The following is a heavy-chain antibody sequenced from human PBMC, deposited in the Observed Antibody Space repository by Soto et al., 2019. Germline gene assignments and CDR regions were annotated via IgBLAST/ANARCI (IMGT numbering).Heavy chain of an antibody. J-gene: IGHJ4*02. CDR1: GFTLSNYW. CDR3: VRELGLAY. CDR2: INKDGSQK. Sequence: WGALIVSCASSGFTLSNYWMTWVRQAPGKGLEWVANINKDGSQKNYVDSVKGRFTIARDNGQNSLSLQINSLRVEDTAVYYCVRELGLAYWGQGALVTVSS. D-gene: IGHD7-27*01. V-gene: IGHV3-7*03.